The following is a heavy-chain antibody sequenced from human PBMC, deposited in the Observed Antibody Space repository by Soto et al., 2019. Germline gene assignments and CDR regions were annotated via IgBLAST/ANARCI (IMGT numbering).Heavy chain of an antibody. CDR1: GYTFTGNY. CDR2: INPNSGGT. Sequence: SVKVSFKDSGYTFTGNYMHWVRQAPGQGLEWMGWINPNSGGTNYAQKFQGRVTMTRDTSISTAYMELSRLRSDDTAVYYCARRFDAFDIWGQGTMVTV. D-gene: IGHD3-3*01. J-gene: IGHJ3*02. CDR3: ARRFDAFDI. V-gene: IGHV1-2*02.